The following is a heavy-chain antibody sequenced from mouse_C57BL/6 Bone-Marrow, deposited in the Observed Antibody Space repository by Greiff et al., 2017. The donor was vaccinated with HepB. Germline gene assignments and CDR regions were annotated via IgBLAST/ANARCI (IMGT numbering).Heavy chain of an antibody. V-gene: IGHV3-6*01. CDR3: ARAGSTDYWYFDV. CDR1: GYSITSGYY. J-gene: IGHJ1*03. Sequence: EVKLVESGPGLVKPSQSLSLTCSVTGYSITSGYYWNWIRQFPGNKLEWMGYISYDGSNNYNPSLKNRISITRDTSKNQFFLTLNSVTTEDTATYYCARAGSTDYWYFDVWGTGTTVTVSS. CDR2: ISYDGSN.